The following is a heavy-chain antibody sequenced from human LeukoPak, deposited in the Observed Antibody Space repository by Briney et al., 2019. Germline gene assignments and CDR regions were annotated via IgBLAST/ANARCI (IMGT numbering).Heavy chain of an antibody. CDR3: ARVGDYSNSREKQNFDY. CDR2: ISAYNDNT. J-gene: IGHJ4*02. CDR1: GYTFTSYG. V-gene: IGHV1-18*01. D-gene: IGHD4-11*01. Sequence: ASVKVSCKASGYTFTSYGISWVRQAPGQGLEWMGWISAYNDNTNYAQKLQGRVTMTTDTSTSTAYMELRSLRSDDTAVYYCARVGDYSNSREKQNFDYWAREPWSPSPQ.